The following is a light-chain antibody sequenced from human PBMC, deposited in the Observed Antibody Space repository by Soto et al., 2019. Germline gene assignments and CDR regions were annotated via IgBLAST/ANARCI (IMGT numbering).Light chain of an antibody. CDR3: QQFYTTPT. J-gene: IGKJ1*01. Sequence: DIVMTQSPDSLAVSLGERATINCKSSQSILHSPNNKDALTWYQQKPVQPPKLLINWASTRESGVPDRFSGAGSGTDFTLTISSLQAEDVAVYYCQQFYTTPTFGQGTKVDIK. V-gene: IGKV4-1*01. CDR2: WAS. CDR1: QSILHSPNNKDA.